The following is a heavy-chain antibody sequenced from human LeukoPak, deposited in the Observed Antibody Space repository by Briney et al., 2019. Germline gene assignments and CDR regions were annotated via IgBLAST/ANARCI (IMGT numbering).Heavy chain of an antibody. CDR1: AFTFDDYG. Sequence: GGSLRLSCAASAFTFDDYGMSWVRQAPGKGLEWVGRTRNKANSYTTEYAASVKGRFTISRDDSMNSLYLQMNSLKTEDTAVYYCARDVSCSGGSCPYYFDYWGQGTLVTVSS. V-gene: IGHV3-72*01. CDR2: TRNKANSYTT. J-gene: IGHJ4*02. D-gene: IGHD2-15*01. CDR3: ARDVSCSGGSCPYYFDY.